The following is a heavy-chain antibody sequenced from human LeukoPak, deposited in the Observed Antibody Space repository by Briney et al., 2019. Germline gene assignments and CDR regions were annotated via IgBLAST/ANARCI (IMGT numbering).Heavy chain of an antibody. CDR1: GGSISSYY. Sequence: SETLSLTCTVSGGSISSYYWSWIRQPPGKGLEWIGYIYYSGSTNYNPSLKSRVTISVDTSKNQFSLKLSSVTAADTAVYYCARVAATYYYDSSGYSGYFDYWGQGTLVTVSS. CDR3: ARVAATYYYDSSGYSGYFDY. V-gene: IGHV4-59*08. J-gene: IGHJ4*02. CDR2: IYYSGST. D-gene: IGHD3-22*01.